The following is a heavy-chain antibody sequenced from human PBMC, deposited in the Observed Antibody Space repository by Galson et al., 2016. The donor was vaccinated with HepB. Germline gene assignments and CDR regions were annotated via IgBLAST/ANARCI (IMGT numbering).Heavy chain of an antibody. CDR2: INAGSGNT. CDR3: VRGFIYYFGSGSYNSEGDFDS. CDR1: GYTFSNYT. V-gene: IGHV1-3*01. Sequence: SVKVSCKASGYTFSNYTVHWVRQAPGQSLEWMGWINAGSGNTKYSQNFQGRVTITRDTSASTAYMELSSLRSEDTAVYYCVRGFIYYFGSGSYNSEGDFDSWGQGSLVTVSS. J-gene: IGHJ4*02. D-gene: IGHD3-10*01.